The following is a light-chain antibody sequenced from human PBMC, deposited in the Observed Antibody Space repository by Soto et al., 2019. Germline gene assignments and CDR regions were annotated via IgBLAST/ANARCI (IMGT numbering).Light chain of an antibody. CDR2: DAS. J-gene: IGKJ5*01. CDR3: QQYNSWPPIT. Sequence: EGVMAQSPATLAVSPGERAALSRGASESVSRNLAWYQQKPGQAPRLVIYDASTRATGIPDRFSGGGSGTEFTLTISSLQSEDFVVYYCQQYNSWPPITFGQGTRLEI. V-gene: IGKV3-15*01. CDR1: ESVSRN.